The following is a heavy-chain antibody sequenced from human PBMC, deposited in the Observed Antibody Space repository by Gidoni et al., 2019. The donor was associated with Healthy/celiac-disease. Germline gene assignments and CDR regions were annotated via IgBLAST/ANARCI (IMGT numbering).Heavy chain of an antibody. CDR2: IYYSGST. CDR3: ARAAWFGELHGMDV. V-gene: IGHV4-31*02. J-gene: IGHJ6*02. CDR1: GCPIPRGGYY. D-gene: IGHD3-10*01. Sequence: QVQLQESGPGLVKPSQTLSLTSPVPGCPIPRGGYYWSWIRQPPGKGLEWIGYIYYSGSTYYNPSLKSRVTISVDTSKNQFSLKLSSVTAADTAVYYCARAAWFGELHGMDVWGQGTTVTVSS.